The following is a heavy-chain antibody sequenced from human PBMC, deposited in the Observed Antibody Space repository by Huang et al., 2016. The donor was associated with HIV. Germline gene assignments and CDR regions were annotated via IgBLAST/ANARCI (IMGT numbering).Heavy chain of an antibody. D-gene: IGHD3-22*01. Sequence: QIQLMQSGPELQQPGASVKVSCKDSGYTFTSYGITWVRQAPGQGPEWMGWISASSGDTEYAQKFQGRVTFTTDSSTNIAYMELRSLRSDDTAKYYCARDPKYHRIGYYRQRRGIDIWGQGTMVIVSS. V-gene: IGHV1-18*01. CDR3: ARDPKYHRIGYYRQRRGIDI. J-gene: IGHJ3*02. CDR1: GYTFTSYG. CDR2: ISASSGDT.